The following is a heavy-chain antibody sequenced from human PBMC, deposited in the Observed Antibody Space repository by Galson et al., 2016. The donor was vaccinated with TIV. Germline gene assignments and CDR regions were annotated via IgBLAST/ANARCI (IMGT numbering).Heavy chain of an antibody. CDR3: ARHLSSADYFGMDV. V-gene: IGHV3-66*04. CDR1: GLSVNINY. Sequence: SLRLSCAASGLSVNINYMTWVRQAPGKGLEWVSLISDGGKTSYPDSVRGRFTISRDNSKNTLYLQMNSLRAEDTAVYFCARHLSSADYFGMDVWGQGTTVTVSS. D-gene: IGHD3-22*01. J-gene: IGHJ6*02. CDR2: ISDGGKT.